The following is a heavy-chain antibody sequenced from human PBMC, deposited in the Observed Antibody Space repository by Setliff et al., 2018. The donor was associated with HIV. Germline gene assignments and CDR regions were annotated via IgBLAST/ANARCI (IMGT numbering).Heavy chain of an antibody. CDR2: IYPGDSDT. D-gene: IGHD4-17*01. J-gene: IGHJ4*02. V-gene: IGHV5-51*01. CDR3: ARNGDYEWVGGDYYFDF. Sequence: GESLKISCKGSGYSFTTYWIGWVRQMPGKGLEWLGIIYPGDSDTRYSPSFQGQVTISADKSINTAYLQVNSLRAEDTAVYYCARNGDYEWVGGDYYFDFWGQGTLVTVSS. CDR1: GYSFTTYW.